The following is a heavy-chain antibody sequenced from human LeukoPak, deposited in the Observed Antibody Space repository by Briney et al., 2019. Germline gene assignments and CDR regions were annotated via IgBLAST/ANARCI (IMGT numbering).Heavy chain of an antibody. J-gene: IGHJ1*01. CDR1: GGSISSSLYY. Sequence: SETLSLTCIVSGGSISSSLYYWGRIRQPPGKGLEWIGNIYSGGSTFYNPSLKSRVTISVDTSKNQFSLKLTSVTAADSAVYYCARLYRGSEYLHHWGQGTLVTVSS. V-gene: IGHV4-39*01. D-gene: IGHD3-16*02. CDR3: ARLYRGSEYLHH. CDR2: IYSGGST.